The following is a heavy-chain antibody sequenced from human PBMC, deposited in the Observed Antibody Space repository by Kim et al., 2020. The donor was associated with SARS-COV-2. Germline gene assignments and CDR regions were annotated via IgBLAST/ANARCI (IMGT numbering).Heavy chain of an antibody. CDR1: GGSISSGGYY. V-gene: IGHV4-31*03. Sequence: SETLSLTCTVSGGSISSGGYYWSWIRQHPGKGLEWIGYIYYSGSTYYNPSLKSRVTISVDTSKNQFSLKLSSVTAADTAVYYCARDMWSDGSGTDWGQGTLVTVSS. D-gene: IGHD3-10*01. CDR3: ARDMWSDGSGTD. CDR2: IYYSGST. J-gene: IGHJ4*02.